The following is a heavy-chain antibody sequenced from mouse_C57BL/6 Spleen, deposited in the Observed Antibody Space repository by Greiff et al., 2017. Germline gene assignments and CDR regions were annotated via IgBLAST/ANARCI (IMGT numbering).Heavy chain of an antibody. CDR3: TRYGSSSYFDY. CDR2: LDPENGDT. V-gene: IGHV14-4*01. J-gene: IGHJ2*01. Sequence: EVKLMESGAELVRPGASVKLSCTASGFNIKVDSLHWVKQRPAQGLAWIGWLDPENGDTVYASKFQGKATITADTSSNTAYRQLSSLTSEDTAVYYWTRYGSSSYFDYWGQGTTLTVSA. CDR1: GFNIKVDS. D-gene: IGHD1-1*01.